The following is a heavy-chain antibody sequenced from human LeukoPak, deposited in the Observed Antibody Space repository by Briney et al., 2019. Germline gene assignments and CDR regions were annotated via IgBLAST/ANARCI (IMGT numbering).Heavy chain of an antibody. CDR3: ASANLVPLALYYMDV. J-gene: IGHJ6*03. CDR1: GYTFTGYY. Sequence: GASVKVSCKASGYTFTGYYMHWVRQAPGQGLEWVGWINPNSGGTNYAQKFQGRVTMTRDTSISTAYMELSRLRSDDTAVYYCASANLVPLALYYMDVWGKGTTVTVSS. D-gene: IGHD2-8*02. CDR2: INPNSGGT. V-gene: IGHV1-2*02.